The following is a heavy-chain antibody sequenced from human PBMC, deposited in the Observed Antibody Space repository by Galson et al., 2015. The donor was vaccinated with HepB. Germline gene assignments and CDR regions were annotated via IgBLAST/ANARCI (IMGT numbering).Heavy chain of an antibody. V-gene: IGHV3-53*01. CDR2: IYSGGST. CDR3: AALSTLVATITQDPNGMDV. CDR1: GFTVSSNY. Sequence: SLRLSCAASGFTVSSNYMSWVRQAPGKGLEWVSVIYSGGSTYYADSVKGRFTISRDNSKNTLYLQMNSLRAEDTAVYYCAALSTLVATITQDPNGMDVWGQGTTVTVSS. D-gene: IGHD5-12*01. J-gene: IGHJ6*02.